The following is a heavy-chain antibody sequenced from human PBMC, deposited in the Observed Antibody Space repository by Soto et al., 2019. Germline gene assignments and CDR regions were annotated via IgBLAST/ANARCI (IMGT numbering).Heavy chain of an antibody. V-gene: IGHV1-18*01. CDR3: AREFEGHSSSWPFDY. Sequence: QVQLVQSGGEVKKPGASVRVSCRASGYTFPTYGIAWVRQAPGQGLEWMGWISVYNGFTHYAQKFRGRVTVTPETSTSTVHMELRSLSSDDTAVYYCAREFEGHSSSWPFDYWGQGTLVTVSA. CDR2: ISVYNGFT. CDR1: GYTFPTYG. D-gene: IGHD6-13*01. J-gene: IGHJ4*02.